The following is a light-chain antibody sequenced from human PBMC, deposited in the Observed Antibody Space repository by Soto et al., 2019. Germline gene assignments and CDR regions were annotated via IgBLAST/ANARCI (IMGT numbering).Light chain of an antibody. CDR2: DAS. CDR3: LQRSNWPRT. V-gene: IGKV3-11*01. CDR1: QSVSNY. Sequence: EIVLTQSPATLSLSPGERATLSCRARQSVSNYLAWYQQKPGQAPRLLIYDASNRATAIPDRFSGSGSGTDFTLTISSLEPEDFAVYYCLQRSNWPRTFGQGTKLEIK. J-gene: IGKJ2*01.